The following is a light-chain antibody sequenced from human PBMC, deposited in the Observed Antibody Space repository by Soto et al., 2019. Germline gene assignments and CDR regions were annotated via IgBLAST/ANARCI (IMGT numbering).Light chain of an antibody. CDR3: LQYNTYPFP. V-gene: IGKV1-17*03. CDR1: QDIRNY. CDR2: SVS. Sequence: DIQMTQSPSAMSASVGDRVTITCRASQDIRNYLAWFQQKPGKVPRRLIYSVSTLPSGVPSRFSGIGSGTEFTLTITSLQPEDFATYYCLQYNTYPFPFGPGTKVDV. J-gene: IGKJ3*01.